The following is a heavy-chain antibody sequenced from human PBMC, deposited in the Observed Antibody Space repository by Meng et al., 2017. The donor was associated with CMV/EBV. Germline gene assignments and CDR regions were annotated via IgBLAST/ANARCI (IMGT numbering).Heavy chain of an antibody. CDR3: ARERVATKQGGPFDY. Sequence: GESLKISCAASGFTFSSYSMNWVRQAPGKGLEWVSSISSSSSYIYYADSVKGRFTISRDNAKTSLYLRMNSLRAEDTAVYYCARERVATKQGGPFDYWGQGTLVTVSS. CDR2: ISSSSSYI. V-gene: IGHV3-21*01. CDR1: GFTFSSYS. D-gene: IGHD5-12*01. J-gene: IGHJ4*02.